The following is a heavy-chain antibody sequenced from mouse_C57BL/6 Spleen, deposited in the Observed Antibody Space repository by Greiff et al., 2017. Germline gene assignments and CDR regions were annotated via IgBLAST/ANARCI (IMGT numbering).Heavy chain of an antibody. V-gene: IGHV1-69*01. Sequence: QVQLQQPGAELVMPGASVKLSCKASGYTFTSYWMHWVKQRPGQGLEWIGEIDPSDSYTNYNQKFKGKSTLTVDKSSSTAYMQLSSLTSEDSAVXYCALYGSSYVWYFDVWGTGTTVTVSS. CDR1: GYTFTSYW. CDR2: IDPSDSYT. J-gene: IGHJ1*03. CDR3: ALYGSSYVWYFDV. D-gene: IGHD1-1*01.